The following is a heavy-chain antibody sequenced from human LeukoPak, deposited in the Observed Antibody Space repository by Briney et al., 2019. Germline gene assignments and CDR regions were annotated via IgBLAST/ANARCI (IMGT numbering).Heavy chain of an antibody. CDR2: ISDDGSRK. V-gene: IGHV3-30*18. D-gene: IGHD6-13*01. Sequence: GRSLRLSCAASGFTFSFSGMYWVRQAPGKGLEWVAFISDDGSRKYYADSVKGRFTMSRDNSENTLFLQMNSLRTEDTAVYYCAKDRSTTWSFDYWGQGTLVTVSS. CDR1: GFTFSFSG. J-gene: IGHJ4*02. CDR3: AKDRSTTWSFDY.